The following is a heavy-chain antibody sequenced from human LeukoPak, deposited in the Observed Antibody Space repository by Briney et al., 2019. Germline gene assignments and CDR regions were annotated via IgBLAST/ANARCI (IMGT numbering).Heavy chain of an antibody. J-gene: IGHJ4*02. CDR3: AREGAYTDWGPHF. CDR1: GGSISNFY. Sequence: PSETLSLTCTVSGGSISNFYWSWIRQPPGKGLEWIGYIFYSGSTNYNPSLKSRVTISVDTSKNQFSLKLRSVTAADTAVYYCAREGAYTDWGPHFWGQGTLVTVSS. V-gene: IGHV4-59*01. CDR2: IFYSGST. D-gene: IGHD3-16*01.